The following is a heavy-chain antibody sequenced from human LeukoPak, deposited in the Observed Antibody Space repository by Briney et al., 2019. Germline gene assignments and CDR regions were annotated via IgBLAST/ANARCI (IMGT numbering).Heavy chain of an antibody. Sequence: GGSLRLSCAASGFTFSSNYMSWVRQAPGKGLEWVSVIYSGGSTYYADSVKGRFTISRDNSKNTLYLQMNSLRAEDTAVYYCARENYYDYDAFDIWGQGTMVTVSS. CDR1: GFTFSSNY. J-gene: IGHJ3*02. D-gene: IGHD3-22*01. V-gene: IGHV3-53*01. CDR3: ARENYYDYDAFDI. CDR2: IYSGGST.